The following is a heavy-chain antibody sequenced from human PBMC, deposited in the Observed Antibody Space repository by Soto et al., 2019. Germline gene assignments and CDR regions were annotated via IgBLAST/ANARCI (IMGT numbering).Heavy chain of an antibody. D-gene: IGHD3-3*01. CDR2: ISGSGVST. V-gene: IGHV3-23*01. CDR1: GFTFSSYA. Sequence: GGSLRLSCAASGFTFSSYAMSWVRQAPGKGLEWVSAISGSGVSTYYADSVKGRFTTSRDNSKNTLYLQMNSLRAEDTAVYYCAKDRVLRFLEWFHEYFDYWGQGTLVTVSS. J-gene: IGHJ4*02. CDR3: AKDRVLRFLEWFHEYFDY.